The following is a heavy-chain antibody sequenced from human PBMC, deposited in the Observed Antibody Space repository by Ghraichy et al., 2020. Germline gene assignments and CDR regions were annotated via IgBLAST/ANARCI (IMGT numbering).Heavy chain of an antibody. J-gene: IGHJ4*02. CDR3: ASTESSSRYRFDN. Sequence: GGSLRLSCAASGFTFSSSNMNWARQAPGKGLEWVSYISSNSRTIYYADSVKGRFTISRDNARNSLYLQMNSLRDEDTAVYYCASTESSSRYRFDNWGQGTLVTVSS. D-gene: IGHD6-13*01. V-gene: IGHV3-48*02. CDR2: ISSNSRTI. CDR1: GFTFSSSN.